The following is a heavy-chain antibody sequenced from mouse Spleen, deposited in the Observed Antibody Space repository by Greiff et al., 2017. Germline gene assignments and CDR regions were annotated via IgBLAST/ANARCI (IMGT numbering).Heavy chain of an antibody. V-gene: IGHV5-16*01. CDR1: GFHFRCYY. J-gene: IGHJ2*01. CDR2: INYDGSST. Sequence: EVKLVESEGGFVPPGSSIKLPFPASGFHFRCYYLGWVRQVPEKGLEWVANINYDGSSTYYLDSLKSRFIISRDNAKNILYLQMSSLKSEDTATYYCARDAYYFDYWGQGTTLTVSS. CDR3: ARDAYYFDY.